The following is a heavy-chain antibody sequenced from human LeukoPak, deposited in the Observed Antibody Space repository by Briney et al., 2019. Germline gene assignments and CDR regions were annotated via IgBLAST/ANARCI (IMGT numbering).Heavy chain of an antibody. V-gene: IGHV1-69*04. Sequence: ASVKVSCKASGGTFSSYAISWVRQAPGQGLEWMGRIIPILGIANYAQKFQGRVTITADKSTSTAYMELSSLRSEDTAVYYCARTWIQLYFDYWGQGTLVTVSS. CDR2: IIPILGIA. J-gene: IGHJ4*02. CDR3: ARTWIQLYFDY. CDR1: GGTFSSYA. D-gene: IGHD5-18*01.